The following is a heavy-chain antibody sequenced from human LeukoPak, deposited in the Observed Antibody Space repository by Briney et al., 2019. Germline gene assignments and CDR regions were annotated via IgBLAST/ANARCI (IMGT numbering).Heavy chain of an antibody. CDR2: IYTSGST. Sequence: PSETLSLTCTVSGGSISSGSYYWSWIRQPAGKGLEWIGRIYTSGSTNYNPSLKSRVTMSVDTSKNQFSLKLSSVTAADTAVYYRARETEQWLVQEYYYYYYMDVWGKGTTVTISS. V-gene: IGHV4-61*02. CDR3: ARETEQWLVQEYYYYYYMDV. D-gene: IGHD6-19*01. CDR1: GGSISSGSYY. J-gene: IGHJ6*03.